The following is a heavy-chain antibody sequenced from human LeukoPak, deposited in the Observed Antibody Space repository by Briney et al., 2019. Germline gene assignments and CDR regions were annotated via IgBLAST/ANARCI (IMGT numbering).Heavy chain of an antibody. Sequence: SETLSLTCSVSGGSINGYYWSWIRQHAGRGLERIGRVNINGNTNRNLNLYSRVTMSGDTSKNQFSLNLSSVTAADTAVYYCARDLMGPTAGRTGFDIWGQGIMVTVSS. J-gene: IGHJ3*02. CDR2: VNINGNT. CDR1: GGSINGYY. CDR3: ARDLMGPTAGRTGFDI. D-gene: IGHD1-26*01. V-gene: IGHV4-4*07.